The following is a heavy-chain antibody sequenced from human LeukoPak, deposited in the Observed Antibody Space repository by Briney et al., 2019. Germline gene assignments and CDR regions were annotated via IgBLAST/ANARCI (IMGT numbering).Heavy chain of an antibody. V-gene: IGHV5-51*01. CDR3: ARSIVVVPAAILGGSDAFDI. Sequence: GESLKISCKGSGYSFTNYWIGWVRQMPGKGLEWMGIIYPGDSETRYSPSFQGQVTISADKSISTAYLQWSSLKASDTAMYYCARSIVVVPAAILGGSDAFDIWGQGTIVTVSS. D-gene: IGHD2-2*01. CDR1: GYSFTNYW. J-gene: IGHJ3*02. CDR2: IYPGDSET.